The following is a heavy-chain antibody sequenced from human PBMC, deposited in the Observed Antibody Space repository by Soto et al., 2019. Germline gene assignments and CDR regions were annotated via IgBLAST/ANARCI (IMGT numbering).Heavy chain of an antibody. CDR1: GFTFSSYA. J-gene: IGHJ6*02. Sequence: GGSLRLSCAASGFTFSSYAMSWVRQAPGKGLEWVSVSGSGGIRHYADSVKGRFPISRDNSKNTLYLHMNSLSAEDTAVYYCEKVRSPLPVLRFGLDDRGQGTTVTVSS. V-gene: IGHV3-23*01. CDR3: EKVRSPLPVLRFGLDD. CDR2: SGSGGIR. D-gene: IGHD3-3*01.